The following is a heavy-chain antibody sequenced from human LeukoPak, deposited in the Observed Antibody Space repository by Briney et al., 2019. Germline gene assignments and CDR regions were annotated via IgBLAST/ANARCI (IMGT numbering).Heavy chain of an antibody. CDR3: ARDRSDGNYYMVV. Sequence: PGGSLRLSCAASEFTVSNKYMSWVRQAPGKGLEWVSVIYGGGSTSYADSVKGRFTISRDNSKNMLYHQMNSLGADDTAVYYCARDRSDGNYYMVVWGKGTTVTVSS. J-gene: IGHJ6*03. CDR2: IYGGGST. CDR1: EFTVSNKY. D-gene: IGHD5-24*01. V-gene: IGHV3-53*01.